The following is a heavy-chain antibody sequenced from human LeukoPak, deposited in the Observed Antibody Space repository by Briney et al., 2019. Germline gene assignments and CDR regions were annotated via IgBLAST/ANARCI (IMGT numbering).Heavy chain of an antibody. V-gene: IGHV5-51*01. D-gene: IGHD1-26*01. J-gene: IGHJ4*02. CDR1: GSIFTSYW. CDR3: ARHTSGTDEDY. CDR2: IYPGDSDT. Sequence: PGASLKISCEGSGSIFTSYWIGWVRQLPGKGLEWMGIIYPGDSDTRYSPSFQGQVTISADKSISTAYLQWSSLKASDTAMYYCARHTSGTDEDYWGQGTLVTVSS.